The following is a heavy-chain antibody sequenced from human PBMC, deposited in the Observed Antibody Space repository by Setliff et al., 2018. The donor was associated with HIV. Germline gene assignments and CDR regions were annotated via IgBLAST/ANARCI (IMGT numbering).Heavy chain of an antibody. Sequence: SETLSLTCTVSGVSVRSGDHWSWVRQAPGKGLELIGYFSYTDEPYINYLEYFNPSLKSRLGITLDTSMNQFSLKLTSVTAADTAVYYCAREVDVVTTSDAFDIWGQGTMVTVSS. CDR1: GVSVRSGDH. D-gene: IGHD2-21*02. CDR2: FSYTDEP. J-gene: IGHJ3*02. V-gene: IGHV4-30-4*08. CDR3: AREVDVVTTSDAFDI.